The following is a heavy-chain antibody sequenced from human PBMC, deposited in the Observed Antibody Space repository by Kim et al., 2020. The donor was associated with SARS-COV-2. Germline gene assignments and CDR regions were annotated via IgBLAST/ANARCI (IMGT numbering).Heavy chain of an antibody. J-gene: IGHJ5*02. V-gene: IGHV1-3*01. CDR3: ARAIYGDYAADWFDP. Sequence: ASVKVSFKSSGYTFTSYAMHWVRQAPGQRLEWMGWINAGNGNTKYSQKFQGRVTITRDTSASTAYMELSSLRSEDTAVYYCARAIYGDYAADWFDPWGQGTLVTVSS. CDR1: GYTFTSYA. D-gene: IGHD4-17*01. CDR2: INAGNGNT.